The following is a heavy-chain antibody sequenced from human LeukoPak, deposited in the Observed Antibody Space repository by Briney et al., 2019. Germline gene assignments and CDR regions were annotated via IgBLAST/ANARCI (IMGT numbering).Heavy chain of an antibody. J-gene: IGHJ3*02. V-gene: IGHV3-7*01. CDR1: GFTFSSYW. Sequence: GGSLRLSCAASGFTFSSYWMSWVRQAPGKGLEWVANIKQDGSEKYYVDSVKGRFTISRDNAKNSLYLQMNSLRAEDTAVYYCARICPALADAFDIWGQGTMVTASS. CDR3: ARICPALADAFDI. CDR2: IKQDGSEK.